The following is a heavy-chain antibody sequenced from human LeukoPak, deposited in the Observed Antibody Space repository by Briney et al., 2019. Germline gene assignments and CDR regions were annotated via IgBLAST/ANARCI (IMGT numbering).Heavy chain of an antibody. V-gene: IGHV3-23*01. CDR2: ISGSGAGT. CDR1: GFTFSSYA. Sequence: GGSLRLSCAASGFTFSSYAMGWVRQAPGKGLEWISSISGSGAGTYYADSVKGRCTISRDNSKNTLYLQMNSLRAEDTAVYYCAKADDDSPGYTNYFDYWGQGTLVTVSS. D-gene: IGHD3-22*01. J-gene: IGHJ4*02. CDR3: AKADDDSPGYTNYFDY.